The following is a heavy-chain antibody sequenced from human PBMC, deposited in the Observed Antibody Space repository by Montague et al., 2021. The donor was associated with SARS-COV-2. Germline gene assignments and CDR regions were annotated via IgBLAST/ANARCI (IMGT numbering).Heavy chain of an antibody. D-gene: IGHD2-2*01. Sequence: SETLSLTCTVSGGSISGYYWNWFRQPPGRGLEWFVYIFSSGSTNYNPSLNSRVTMSVDTSKNQLSLNLRSATAADTAVYYCARDSLVASYYYYGVDVWGQGTTVTVAS. CDR2: IFSSGST. CDR1: GGSISGYY. V-gene: IGHV4-59*13. J-gene: IGHJ6*02. CDR3: ARDSLVASYYYYGVDV.